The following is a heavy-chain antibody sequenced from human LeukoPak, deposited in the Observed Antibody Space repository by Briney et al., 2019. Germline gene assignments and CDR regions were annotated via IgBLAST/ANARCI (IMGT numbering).Heavy chain of an antibody. CDR3: ARASEGIGFFDY. D-gene: IGHD2-2*03. CDR1: GGSISPYY. J-gene: IGHJ4*02. CDR2: VSYSGSA. Sequence: SETLSLTCSVSGGSISPYYWSWVRQPPGKGLEWIGYVSYSGSADYNPSLASRLTISLDTSKTQFSLNLISMTAADTAIYYCARASEGIGFFDYWGQGILVTVSS. V-gene: IGHV4-59*01.